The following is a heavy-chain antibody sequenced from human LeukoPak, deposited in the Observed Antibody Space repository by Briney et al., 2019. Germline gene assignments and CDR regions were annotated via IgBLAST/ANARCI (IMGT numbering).Heavy chain of an antibody. V-gene: IGHV1-2*02. CDR3: ARFLKIVVVPAAAGY. Sequence: GASVKVSCMASGYTFTGYYMHWVRQAPGQGLEWMGWINPNSGGTNYAQKFQGRVTMTRDTSISTAYMELRRLRSDDTAVYYCARFLKIVVVPAAAGYWGQGTLVTVSS. D-gene: IGHD2-2*01. CDR1: GYTFTGYY. CDR2: INPNSGGT. J-gene: IGHJ4*02.